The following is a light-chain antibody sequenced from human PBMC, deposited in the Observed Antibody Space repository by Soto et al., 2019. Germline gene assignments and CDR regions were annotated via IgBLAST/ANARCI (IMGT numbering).Light chain of an antibody. V-gene: IGLV1-51*01. CDR2: DDH. CDR3: ESWDSSLSAVL. J-gene: IGLJ2*01. CDR1: SSNIGNNF. Sequence: QSVLTQPPSVSAAPGQKVTISCSGNSSNIGNNFVSWYLQPPGTAPKVLIYDDHKRPSGIPDRFSGFKPGTSATLGITGLQTGDEADYYCESWDSSLSAVLFGGGTKLTVL.